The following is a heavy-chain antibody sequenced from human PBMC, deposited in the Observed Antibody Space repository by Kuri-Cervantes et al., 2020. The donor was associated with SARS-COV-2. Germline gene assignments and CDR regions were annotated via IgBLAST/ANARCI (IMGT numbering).Heavy chain of an antibody. CDR3: ARDSPDSSSWYYYYYGMDV. Sequence: GGSLRLSCAASGFTFSSYSMNWVRQAPGKGLEWVSSISSSSSYIYYADSVKGRFTISRDNAKNSLYLQMNSLRAEDTAVYYCARDSPDSSSWYYYYYGMDVWDQGTTVTVSS. CDR1: GFTFSSYS. J-gene: IGHJ6*02. CDR2: ISSSSSYI. V-gene: IGHV3-21*01. D-gene: IGHD6-13*01.